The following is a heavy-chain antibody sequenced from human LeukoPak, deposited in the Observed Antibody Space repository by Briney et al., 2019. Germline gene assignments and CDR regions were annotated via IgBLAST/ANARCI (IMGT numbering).Heavy chain of an antibody. V-gene: IGHV3-53*01. Sequence: GGSLRLSCAASGFTVSSNYMSRVRQAPGKGLEWVSVIYSGGSTYYADSVKGRFTISRDNSKNTLYLQMNSLRAEDTAVYYCARSALWSGESLDYWGQGTLVTVSS. CDR1: GFTVSSNY. CDR2: IYSGGST. D-gene: IGHD3-10*01. CDR3: ARSALWSGESLDY. J-gene: IGHJ4*02.